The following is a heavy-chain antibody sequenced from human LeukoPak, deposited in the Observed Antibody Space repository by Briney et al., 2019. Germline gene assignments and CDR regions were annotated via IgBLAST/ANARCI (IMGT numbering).Heavy chain of an antibody. Sequence: GGSLRLSCAAAGFTFSTYGMSWVRQAPGKGLEWVSGISGGGDRTSYAQSVKGRFTISRDNFKNMLYLQMNSLRAEDTAVYYCAELGITMIGGVWGKGTTVTISS. J-gene: IGHJ6*04. V-gene: IGHV3-23*01. CDR1: GFTFSTYG. CDR3: AELGITMIGGV. D-gene: IGHD3-10*02. CDR2: ISGGGDRT.